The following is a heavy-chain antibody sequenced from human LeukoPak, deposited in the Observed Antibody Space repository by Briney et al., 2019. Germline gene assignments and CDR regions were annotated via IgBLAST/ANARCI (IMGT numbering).Heavy chain of an antibody. J-gene: IGHJ4*02. CDR2: IYTSGST. CDR1: GGSISSGSYY. CDR3: ARHDRKGKYYFDY. V-gene: IGHV4-61*02. Sequence: PSQTLSLTCTVSGGSISSGSYYWSWIRQPAGKGLEWIGRIYTSGSTNYNPSLKSRVTISVDTSKNQFSLKLSSVTAADTAVYYCARHDRKGKYYFDYWGQGTLVTVSS.